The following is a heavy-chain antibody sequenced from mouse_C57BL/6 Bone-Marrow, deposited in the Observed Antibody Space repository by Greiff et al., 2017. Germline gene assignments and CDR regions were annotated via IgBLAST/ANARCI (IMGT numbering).Heavy chain of an antibody. CDR1: GYTFTSYW. D-gene: IGHD4-1*01. CDR2: IDPNSGGT. V-gene: IGHV1-72*01. CDR3: ARERTNWTFGC. J-gene: IGHJ3*01. Sequence: QVQLQQPGAELVKPGASVKMSCKASGYTFTSYWMHWVKQRPGRGLEWIGRIDPNSGGTKYNEKFKSKATLTVDKPSSTAYMQLSSLTSEDSAGYYCARERTNWTFGCWGQVTLVTVAA.